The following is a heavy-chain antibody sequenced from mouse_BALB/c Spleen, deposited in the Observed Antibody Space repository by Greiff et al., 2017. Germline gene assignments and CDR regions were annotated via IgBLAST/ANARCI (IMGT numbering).Heavy chain of an antibody. Sequence: VMLVESGGGLVQPKGSLKLSCAASGFTFNTYAMNWVRQAPGKGLEWVARIRSKSNNYATYYADSVKDRFTISRDDSQSMLYLQMNNLKTEDTAMYYCLLWYAMDYWGQGTSVTVSS. J-gene: IGHJ4*01. CDR2: IRSKSNNYAT. CDR1: GFTFNTYA. CDR3: LLWYAMDY. D-gene: IGHD2-1*01. V-gene: IGHV10-1*02.